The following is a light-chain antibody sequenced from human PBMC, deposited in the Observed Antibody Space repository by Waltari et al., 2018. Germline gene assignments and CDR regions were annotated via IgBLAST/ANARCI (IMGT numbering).Light chain of an antibody. CDR3: QAWDSSTAV. CDR2: QDS. CDR1: KLGDKY. V-gene: IGLV3-1*01. Sequence: SYELTQPPSVSVSPGQTASITCSGDKLGDKYACWYQQKPGQSPVLVIYQDSKRPSGIPERFPGSNSGNPATLTNSGTQAMDVADYYCQAWDSSTAVFGTGTKVTVL. J-gene: IGLJ1*01.